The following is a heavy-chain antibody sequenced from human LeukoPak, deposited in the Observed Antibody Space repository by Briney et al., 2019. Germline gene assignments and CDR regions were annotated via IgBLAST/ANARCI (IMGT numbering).Heavy chain of an antibody. CDR3: ARHSSQGDNYFGP. J-gene: IGHJ5*02. CDR2: INHRGGT. V-gene: IGHV4-34*01. Sequence: SETLPLSCAVYGGPFSGYYWSWIRQLPGKGLEWFGEINHRGGTNYNPSLKSRVTISVDTSKNQFSLRLTSVTAADTAMYYCARHSSQGDNYFGPWGQGTLVTVSS. CDR1: GGPFSGYY.